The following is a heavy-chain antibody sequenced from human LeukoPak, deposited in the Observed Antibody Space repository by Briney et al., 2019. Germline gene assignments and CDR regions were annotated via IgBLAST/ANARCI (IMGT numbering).Heavy chain of an antibody. Sequence: PSETLSLTCTVSGGSISSSSYFWGWIRQPPEKGLEWIGTIYYSGSTYYNPSLKSRVTISVDTSKNQFSLNLTSVTAADTAVYNCARQYGTLDPWGQGTLVTVSS. D-gene: IGHD2-8*01. V-gene: IGHV4-39*01. CDR1: GGSISSSSYF. CDR2: IYYSGST. CDR3: ARQYGTLDP. J-gene: IGHJ5*02.